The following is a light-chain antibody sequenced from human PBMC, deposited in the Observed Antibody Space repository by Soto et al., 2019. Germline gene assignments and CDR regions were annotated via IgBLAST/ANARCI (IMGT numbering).Light chain of an antibody. CDR3: QQYNSHWT. J-gene: IGKJ1*01. CDR1: QGISNR. CDR2: QAS. V-gene: IGKV1-5*03. Sequence: DVQMTQSPSTLSASVGDRVTITCRASQGISNRLAWYQQKPGKAPKLLIYQASSLKSWVPSRFGGSGSGTEFTLTITCLQPEYFSTYYCQQYNSHWTFGQGTKVEIK.